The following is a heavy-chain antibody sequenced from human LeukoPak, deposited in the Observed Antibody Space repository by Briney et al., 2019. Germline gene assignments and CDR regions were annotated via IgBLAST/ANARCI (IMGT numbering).Heavy chain of an antibody. CDR2: IIPIFGTA. CDR3: ARAPYSGYDKGFDY. J-gene: IGHJ4*02. D-gene: IGHD5-12*01. Sequence: GASVKVSCKASGGTFSNYGISWVRQAPGQGLEWMGGIIPIFGTANYAQKFQGRVTITADESTSTAYMELSSLRSEDTAVYYCARAPYSGYDKGFDYWGQGTLVTVSS. V-gene: IGHV1-69*13. CDR1: GGTFSNYG.